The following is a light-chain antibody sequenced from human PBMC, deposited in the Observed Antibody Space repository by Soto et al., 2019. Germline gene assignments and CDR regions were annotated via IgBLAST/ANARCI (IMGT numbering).Light chain of an antibody. J-gene: IGLJ2*01. CDR3: AAWDDSLSGVV. CDR1: SSNIGSNI. CDR2: RTN. Sequence: QAVVTQPPSASGTPGQRVSITCSGSSSNIGSNIVNWYQQLPGRAPKLLIYRTNQRPSGVPDRFSASKSGTSASLAISGLQSEDEADYYCAAWDDSLSGVVFGGGTKVTVL. V-gene: IGLV1-44*01.